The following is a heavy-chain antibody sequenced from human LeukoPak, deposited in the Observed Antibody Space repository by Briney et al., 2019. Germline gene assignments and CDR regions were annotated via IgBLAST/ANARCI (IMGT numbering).Heavy chain of an antibody. CDR1: GFTFSNYW. Sequence: PGGSLRLSCAASGFTFSNYWMSWVRQAPGKGLEWVAHINQEGSEEHYMDSVKARFIISRDNAKNSLSLQMDSLRAEDTAVYYCVRDGGVSGYDLLDCWGQGTLVTVSS. D-gene: IGHD5-12*01. CDR2: INQEGSEE. CDR3: VRDGGVSGYDLLDC. J-gene: IGHJ4*02. V-gene: IGHV3-7*01.